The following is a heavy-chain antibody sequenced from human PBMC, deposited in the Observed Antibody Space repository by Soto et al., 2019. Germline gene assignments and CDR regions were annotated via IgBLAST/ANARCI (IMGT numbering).Heavy chain of an antibody. Sequence: ASVKVSCKASGYTFNNYYIHWVRQAPGQGLEWMGIISPSSGTTTYAQKFQGRVTMTRDTSTSTVYMELNSLRSEDTAVYYCARTDVTVGKGAFDYWGQGTLVTVSS. D-gene: IGHD1-26*01. V-gene: IGHV1-46*02. J-gene: IGHJ4*02. CDR1: GYTFNNYY. CDR2: ISPSSGTT. CDR3: ARTDVTVGKGAFDY.